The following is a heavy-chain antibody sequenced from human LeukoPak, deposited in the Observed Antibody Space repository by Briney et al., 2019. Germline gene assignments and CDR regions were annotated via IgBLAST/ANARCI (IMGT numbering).Heavy chain of an antibody. Sequence: SGGSLRLSCAASKFTFNSHAMTWVRHAPGKGLEWVSAISGGGDTTYYADSVKGRFTISRDNSKNTVYLQMNSLRAEDSALYYCAKAHLPDYYYMDVWGKGTTVTVSS. V-gene: IGHV3-23*01. CDR1: KFTFNSHA. J-gene: IGHJ6*03. CDR3: AKAHLPDYYYMDV. CDR2: ISGGGDTT.